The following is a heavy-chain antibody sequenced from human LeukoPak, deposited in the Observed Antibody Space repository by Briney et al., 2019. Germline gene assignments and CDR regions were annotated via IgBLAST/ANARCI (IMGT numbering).Heavy chain of an antibody. CDR2: ISAYNGNT. CDR1: GYTFTSYG. V-gene: IGHV1-18*01. D-gene: IGHD2-2*01. CDR3: ARDLGGGVGDVVPAAPTADY. J-gene: IGHJ4*02. Sequence: ASVKVSCKASGYTFTSYGISWVRQAPGQGLEWMGWISAYNGNTNYAQKLQGRVTMTTDTSTSTAYMELRSLRSDDTAVYYCARDLGGGVGDVVPAAPTADYWGQGTLVTVSS.